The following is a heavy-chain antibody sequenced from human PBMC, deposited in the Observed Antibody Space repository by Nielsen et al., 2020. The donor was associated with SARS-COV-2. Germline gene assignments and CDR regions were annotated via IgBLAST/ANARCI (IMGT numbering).Heavy chain of an antibody. CDR3: AKPTAGYNSPLAY. CDR2: INPNSGGT. V-gene: IGHV1-2*06. CDR1: GYTFTGYY. D-gene: IGHD5-24*01. Sequence: ASVKVSCKASGYTFTGYYMHWMRQAPGQGLEWMGRINPNSGGTNYTQKFQGRVTMTRDTSISTAYMELSRLRSDDTAVYYCAKPTAGYNSPLAYWGQGTLVTVSS. J-gene: IGHJ4*02.